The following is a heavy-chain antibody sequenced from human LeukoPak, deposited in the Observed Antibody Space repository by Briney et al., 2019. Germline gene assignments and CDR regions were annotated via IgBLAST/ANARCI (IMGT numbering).Heavy chain of an antibody. V-gene: IGHV3-53*01. CDR2: IYSGGST. D-gene: IGHD5-24*01. Sequence: GGSLRLSCAASGFTVSSNYMSWVRQAPGKGLEWVSVIYSGGSTYYADSVKGRFTISRDNSKNTVYLQMDGLRAEDTAVYYCARGDGYNYWDYWGQGTLVTVSS. J-gene: IGHJ4*02. CDR1: GFTVSSNY. CDR3: ARGDGYNYWDY.